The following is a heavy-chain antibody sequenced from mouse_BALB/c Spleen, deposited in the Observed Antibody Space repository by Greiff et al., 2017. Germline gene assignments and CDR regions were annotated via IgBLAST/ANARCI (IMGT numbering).Heavy chain of an antibody. CDR3: AAYGNWFAY. Sequence: QVQLKQSGPGLVAPSQSLSITCTVSGFSLTSYGVHWVRQPPGKGLEWLGVIWAGGSTNYNSALMSRLSISKDNSKSQVFLKMNSLQTDDTATYYCAAYGNWFAYWGQGTLVTVSA. J-gene: IGHJ3*01. CDR1: GFSLTSYG. CDR2: IWAGGST. V-gene: IGHV2-9*02. D-gene: IGHD2-1*01.